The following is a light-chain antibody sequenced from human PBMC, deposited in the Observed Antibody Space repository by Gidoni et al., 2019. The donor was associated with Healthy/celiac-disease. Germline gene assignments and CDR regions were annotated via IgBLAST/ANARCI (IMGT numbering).Light chain of an antibody. CDR2: WAS. J-gene: IGKJ1*01. CDR3: QKYYSTPPWT. V-gene: IGKV4-1*01. Sequence: DIVMTQSPDSLAVSLGERATINCKSSQSDLYSSNNKNYLAWYQQKPGQPPKLLIYWASTRESGVPDRFSGSGSGTDFTITISSRQAEDVAVYYCQKYYSTPPWTFGQGTKVEIK. CDR1: QSDLYSSNNKNY.